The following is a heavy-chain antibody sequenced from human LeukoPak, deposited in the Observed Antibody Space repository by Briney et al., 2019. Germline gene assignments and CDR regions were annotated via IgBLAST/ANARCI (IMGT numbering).Heavy chain of an antibody. Sequence: GASVKVSCKASGYTFTGYYMHWVRQAPGQGLEWMGWINPNSGGTNYAQKFQGRVTMTRDTSISTAYMELSRLRSEDTAVFFCARSYGGNFEFDYWGQGTLVTVSA. D-gene: IGHD1-26*01. V-gene: IGHV1-2*02. CDR3: ARSYGGNFEFDY. J-gene: IGHJ4*02. CDR2: INPNSGGT. CDR1: GYTFTGYY.